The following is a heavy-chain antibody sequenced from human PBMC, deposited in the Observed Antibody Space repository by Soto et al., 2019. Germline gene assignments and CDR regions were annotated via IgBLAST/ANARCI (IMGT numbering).Heavy chain of an antibody. V-gene: IGHV4-59*01. D-gene: IGHD2-2*01. CDR2: IYYTGST. CDR3: ARGDVVVPAAWFDP. Sequence: SETLSLTCTVSGVSISSYYWSWIRQPPGKGLEYIGYIYYTGSTKYNPSLKSRVTISVDTSKNQFSLTLTSMTAADTAVYYCARGDVVVPAAWFDPWGQGSLVTVSS. CDR1: GVSISSYY. J-gene: IGHJ5*02.